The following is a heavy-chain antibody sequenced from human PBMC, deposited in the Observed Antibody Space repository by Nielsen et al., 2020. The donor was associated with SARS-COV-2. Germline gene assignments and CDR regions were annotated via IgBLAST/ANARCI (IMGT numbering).Heavy chain of an antibody. Sequence: VKVSCKASGGTFSSYAISWVRQAPGQGLEWMGGIIPIFGTANYAQKFQGRVTITADKSTSTAYMELSSLRSEDTAVYYCAREVPRARSDAFDIWGQGTMVTVSS. CDR1: GGTFSSYA. J-gene: IGHJ3*02. CDR3: AREVPRARSDAFDI. V-gene: IGHV1-69*13. D-gene: IGHD3-3*01. CDR2: IIPIFGTA.